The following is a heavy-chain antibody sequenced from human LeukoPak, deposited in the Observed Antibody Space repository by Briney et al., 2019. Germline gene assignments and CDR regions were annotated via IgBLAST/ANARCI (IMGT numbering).Heavy chain of an antibody. CDR2: IYTSGST. CDR1: VGSISSYY. J-gene: IGHJ4*02. V-gene: IGHV4-4*07. Sequence: SETLSLTCVDSVGSISSYYWSWIRQPAGKGLEWIGRIYTSGSTNYNPSLKSRVTMTVDTSKNQFSLKLSSVTAADTAVYYCARGGDGSGYYSYYFDYWGQGTLVTVSS. D-gene: IGHD3-22*01. CDR3: ARGGDGSGYYSYYFDY.